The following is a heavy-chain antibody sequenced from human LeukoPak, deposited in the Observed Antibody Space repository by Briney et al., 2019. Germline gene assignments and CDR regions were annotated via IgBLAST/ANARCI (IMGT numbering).Heavy chain of an antibody. V-gene: IGHV3-23*01. Sequence: GGSLRLSCAASGFTFSSYAMSWVRQAPGKGLEWVSAISGSGGSTYYADSVKGRFTISRDNSKNTLYLQMNSQRAEDTAVYYCAKHTPPAHSGSYYYGYWGQGTLVTVSS. CDR2: ISGSGGST. D-gene: IGHD1-26*01. CDR3: AKHTPPAHSGSYYYGY. CDR1: GFTFSSYA. J-gene: IGHJ4*02.